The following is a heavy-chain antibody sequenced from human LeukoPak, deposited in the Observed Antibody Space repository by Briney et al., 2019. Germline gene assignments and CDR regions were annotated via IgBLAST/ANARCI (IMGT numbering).Heavy chain of an antibody. CDR3: AKGGGGYPDRDYFDY. Sequence: GGSLRLSCAASGFTFSVFSMNWVRQAPGKGLEWVAYLPTSGSAVYYADSVKGRFTISRDNARNSLYLQMNSLRAEDTAVYYCAKGGGGYPDRDYFDYWGQGTLVTVSS. D-gene: IGHD5-12*01. V-gene: IGHV3-48*01. CDR1: GFTFSVFS. CDR2: LPTSGSAV. J-gene: IGHJ4*02.